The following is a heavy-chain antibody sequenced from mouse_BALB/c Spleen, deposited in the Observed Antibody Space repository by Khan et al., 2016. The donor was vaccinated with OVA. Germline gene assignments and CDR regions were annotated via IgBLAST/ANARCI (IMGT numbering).Heavy chain of an antibody. CDR2: INPSNGGT. J-gene: IGHJ3*01. CDR3: TRRGTARATLWFAY. CDR1: GYTFTSYY. V-gene: IGHV1S81*02. Sequence: QVQLQQSGAELVKPGASVKLSCKAAGYTFTSYYMYWLKQRPGQGLEWIGEINPSNGGTNFNEKFKSKATLTVDKSSSTAYMQLSSLISEDSAVYYWTRRGTARATLWFAYWGQGTLVTVSA. D-gene: IGHD3-2*01.